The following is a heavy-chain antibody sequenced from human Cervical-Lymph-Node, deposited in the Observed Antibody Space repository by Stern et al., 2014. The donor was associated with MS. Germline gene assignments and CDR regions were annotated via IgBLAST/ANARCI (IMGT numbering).Heavy chain of an antibody. J-gene: IGHJ3*01. CDR2: IKGETHGGTT. Sequence: EMQLVESGGGLVRPGGSLRLSCAASGFTFSNTWMTWVRRAPGKGLEWVGHIKGETHGGTTDYAAPVKDRFTISRDDSKNILYLQMNSLKTEDTAVYYCVTEQTDALDFWGQGTMVIVSS. CDR1: GFTFSNTW. CDR3: VTEQTDALDF. V-gene: IGHV3-15*01.